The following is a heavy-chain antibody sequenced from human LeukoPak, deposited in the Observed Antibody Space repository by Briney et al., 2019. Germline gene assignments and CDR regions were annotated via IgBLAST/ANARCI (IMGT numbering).Heavy chain of an antibody. Sequence: PGGSLRLSCAASGFTFSDHYMDWVRQAPGKGLEWVGRTRNKSNSYTTEYAASVKGRFTISRDDSKNSLYPQMNSLKTEDTAVYYCARVLAGTTDYWGQGTLVTVSS. D-gene: IGHD6-13*01. V-gene: IGHV3-72*01. CDR2: TRNKSNSYTT. CDR1: GFTFSDHY. CDR3: ARVLAGTTDY. J-gene: IGHJ4*02.